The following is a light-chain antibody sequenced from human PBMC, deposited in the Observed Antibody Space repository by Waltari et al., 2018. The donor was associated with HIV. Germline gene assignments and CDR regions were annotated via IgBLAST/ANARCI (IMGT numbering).Light chain of an antibody. CDR2: KDR. CDR1: TLPKQY. J-gene: IGLJ2*01. CDR3: QSSDISGNYWV. V-gene: IGLV3-25*03. Sequence: SYGLTQPPSVSVSPGQTATITCSGDTLPKQYGYWYQQKPGHAPVMVIYKDRERPSGIPERFSGSSSATTATLIISGVQPEDEADYYCQSSDISGNYWVLGGGTKLTVL.